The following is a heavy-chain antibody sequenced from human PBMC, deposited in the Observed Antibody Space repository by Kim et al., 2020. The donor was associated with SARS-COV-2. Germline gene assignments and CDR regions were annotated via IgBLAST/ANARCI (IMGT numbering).Heavy chain of an antibody. Sequence: PHFQGPVTISADKSLSTAYLQWSSLKASDTAMYYCARQGWEWELLTFFDYWGQGTLVTVSS. D-gene: IGHD1-26*01. CDR3: ARQGWEWELLTFFDY. V-gene: IGHV5-51*01. J-gene: IGHJ4*02.